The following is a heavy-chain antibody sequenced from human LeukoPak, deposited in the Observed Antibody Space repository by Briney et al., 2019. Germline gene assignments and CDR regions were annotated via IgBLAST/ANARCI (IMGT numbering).Heavy chain of an antibody. CDR1: GFTFRTYA. CDR3: ARDAGYAIYYFDY. J-gene: IGHJ4*02. D-gene: IGHD3-9*01. Sequence: GGSLRLSCAASGFTFRTYAMSWVRQAPGKGLEWVSTISGNGGSTYYADSVRGRFTISRDNSKNTLYLQMNSLRAEDTAVFYCARDAGYAIYYFDYWGQGTLVTVSS. V-gene: IGHV3-23*01. CDR2: ISGNGGST.